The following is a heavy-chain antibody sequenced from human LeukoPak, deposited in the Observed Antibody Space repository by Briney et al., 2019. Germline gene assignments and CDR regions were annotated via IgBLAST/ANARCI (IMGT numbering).Heavy chain of an antibody. CDR2: IYYSGST. V-gene: IGHV4-39*01. Sequence: SETLSLTCTVSGGSISSSSYYWGWIRQPPGKGLEWIGSIYYSGSTYYNPSLKSRVTISVDTSKNQFSLKLSSVTAADTAVYYCARPLSQWLAPDAFDIWGQGTMVTVSS. CDR1: GGSISSSSYY. J-gene: IGHJ3*02. D-gene: IGHD6-19*01. CDR3: ARPLSQWLAPDAFDI.